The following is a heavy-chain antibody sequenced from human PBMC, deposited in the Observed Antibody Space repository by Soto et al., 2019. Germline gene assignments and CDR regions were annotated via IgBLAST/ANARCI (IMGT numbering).Heavy chain of an antibody. CDR1: GGSISSYY. CDR3: ASLNYGGKAPLDY. Sequence: PSETLSLTCTVSGGSISSYYWSWIRQPPGKGLEWIGYIYYSGSTNYNPSLKSRVTISVDTSKNQFSLKLSSVTAADTAVYYCASLNYGGKAPLDYWGQGTLVTVSS. J-gene: IGHJ4*02. CDR2: IYYSGST. V-gene: IGHV4-59*01. D-gene: IGHD4-17*01.